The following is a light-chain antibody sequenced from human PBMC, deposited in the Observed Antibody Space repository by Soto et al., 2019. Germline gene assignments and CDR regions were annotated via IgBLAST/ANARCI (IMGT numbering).Light chain of an antibody. Sequence: DIQMTQSPSSVSASVGDRVTITCRASQGITNWLAWYQQKPGKAHKLLIYAASGLPSGVQSRFSGSGSGTDFTLTIRSLQPEDFATYYCNQSYNTPPTFGQGTKVDI. V-gene: IGKV1-12*01. CDR2: AAS. CDR3: NQSYNTPPT. J-gene: IGKJ1*01. CDR1: QGITNW.